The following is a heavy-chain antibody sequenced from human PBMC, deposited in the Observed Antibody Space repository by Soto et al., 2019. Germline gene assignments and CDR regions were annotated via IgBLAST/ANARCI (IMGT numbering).Heavy chain of an antibody. CDR3: ARGLVGGHY. CDR2: ISYSGTTI. CDR1: GFTFGSYE. Sequence: EVQLVEPGGGLVQPGGSLRLSCAASGFTFGSYEMNWVRQAPGKGLQWISYISYSGTTIYYADSVKGRFTISRDNAKNSLYLQINRLRADDTAVYYCARGLVGGHYWGQGTLVTVSS. V-gene: IGHV3-48*03. D-gene: IGHD2-8*02. J-gene: IGHJ4*02.